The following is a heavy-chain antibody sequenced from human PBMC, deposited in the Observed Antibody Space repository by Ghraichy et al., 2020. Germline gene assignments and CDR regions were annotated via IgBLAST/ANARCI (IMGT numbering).Heavy chain of an antibody. J-gene: IGHJ6*03. V-gene: IGHV3-21*01. CDR2: ISSSSSYI. CDR1: GFTFSSYS. CDR3: ARGSPWDTAMVESIYYYYYMDV. D-gene: IGHD5-18*01. Sequence: GSLRLSCAASGFTFSSYSMNWVRQAPGKGLEWVSSISSSSSYIYYADSVKGRFTISRDNAKNSLYLQMNSLRAEDTAVYYCARGSPWDTAMVESIYYYYYMDVWGKGTTVTVSS.